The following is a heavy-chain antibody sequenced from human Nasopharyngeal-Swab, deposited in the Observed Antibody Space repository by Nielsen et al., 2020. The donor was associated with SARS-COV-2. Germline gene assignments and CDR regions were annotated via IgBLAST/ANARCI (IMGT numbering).Heavy chain of an antibody. CDR3: ARGYFDL. J-gene: IGHJ2*01. CDR2: ISGSGGST. Sequence: GESLKISCAAYGFTFSSYAMSWVRQAPGKGLEWVSAISGSGGSTYYADSVKGRFTISRDNAKNSFSLQMNSLRAEDTAVYYCARGYFDLWGRGTLVTVSS. CDR1: GFTFSSYA. V-gene: IGHV3-23*01.